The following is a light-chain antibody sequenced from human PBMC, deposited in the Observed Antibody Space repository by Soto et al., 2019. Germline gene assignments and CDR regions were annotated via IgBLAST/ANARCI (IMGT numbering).Light chain of an antibody. J-gene: IGKJ4*01. CDR1: QDIRSN. CDR3: QPYYVRPLT. CDR2: GAS. V-gene: IGKV3-15*01. Sequence: EIVMTQSPATLSVSPGERVTLSCRASQDIRSNLAWYQQKRGQPPRLLIYGASTRATGVPARFSGSGSGTEFTLTPRSLPAEDFAVYYRQPYYVRPLTFGGGTKVEIK.